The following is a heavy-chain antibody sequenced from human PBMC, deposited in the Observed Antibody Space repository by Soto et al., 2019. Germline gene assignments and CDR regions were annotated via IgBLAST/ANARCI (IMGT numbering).Heavy chain of an antibody. J-gene: IGHJ3*02. V-gene: IGHV1-18*04. CDR2: INTYNGHT. CDR3: ARDHDVLSGYSSDWGRDAFDI. D-gene: IGHD3-3*01. CDR1: GYTFTSYG. Sequence: QAQLVQSGAEVKKPGASVKVSCKASGYTFTSYGISWVRQAPGQGLEWMGWINTYNGHTQYAQELQGRVTMTTDTSTTTAYMELGSLASDDTAVYYCARDHDVLSGYSSDWGRDAFDIWGQGTMVTVSS.